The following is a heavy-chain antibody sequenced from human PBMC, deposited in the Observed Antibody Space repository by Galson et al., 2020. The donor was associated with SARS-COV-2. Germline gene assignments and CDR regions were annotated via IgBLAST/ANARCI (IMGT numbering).Heavy chain of an antibody. J-gene: IGHJ3*02. CDR2: IYYSGST. Sequence: SETLSLTCTISGGSISSGGYYWGWIRQHPGKGLEWIGYIYYSGSTYYNPSLKSRVTISVDTSKNQFSLNLSSVTAADTAVYYCARSTHGVHDAFDIWGQGTMVTVSS. CDR1: GGSISSGGYY. V-gene: IGHV4-31*03. CDR3: ARSTHGVHDAFDI. D-gene: IGHD2-8*01.